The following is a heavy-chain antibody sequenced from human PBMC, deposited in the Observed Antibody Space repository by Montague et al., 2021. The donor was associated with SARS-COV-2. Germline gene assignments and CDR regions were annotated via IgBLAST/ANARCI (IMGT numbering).Heavy chain of an antibody. D-gene: IGHD4-17*01. CDR2: IYYSGTT. V-gene: IGHV4-61*08. Sequence: SETLSLTCTVSGGSVNSGGYYWSWIRQPPGKGLEWIGNIYYSGTTNYNPSLKSRVTISVDTSKNQFSLKLSSVTAADTAVYYCARDRTADDLDDYETAGYSYYYGMDVGAKGPRSPSP. CDR1: GGSVNSGGYY. CDR3: ARDRTADDLDDYETAGYSYYYGMDV. J-gene: IGHJ6*02.